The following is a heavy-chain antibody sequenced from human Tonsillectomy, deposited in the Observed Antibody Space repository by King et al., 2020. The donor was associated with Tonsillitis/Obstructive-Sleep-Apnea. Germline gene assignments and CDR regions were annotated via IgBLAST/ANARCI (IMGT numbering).Heavy chain of an antibody. CDR2: IYYSGCT. V-gene: IGHV4-59*01. J-gene: IGHJ6*02. CDR3: ARDAYDFWSGYYGGGMDV. Sequence: MQLQESGPGLVKPSETLSLTCTVSGGSISSYYWSWIRQPPGKGLEWIGYIYYSGCTNYNPSLKSRVTISVDTSKNQFSLKLSSVTAADTAVYYCARDAYDFWSGYYGGGMDVWGQGTTVTVSS. CDR1: GGSISSYY. D-gene: IGHD3-3*01.